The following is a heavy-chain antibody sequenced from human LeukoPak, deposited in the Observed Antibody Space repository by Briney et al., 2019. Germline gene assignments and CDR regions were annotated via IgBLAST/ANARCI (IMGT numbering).Heavy chain of an antibody. CDR2: IYYSGST. D-gene: IGHD5-18*01. Sequence: SETLSLTCTVSGDSISSSNYYWGWIRQPPGKGLEWIGTIYYSGSTSYNPSLKSRVTTSVDTSKNQFSLKLSSVTAADTAVYYCAGHFNGYSYGPIDYWGQGTLVTVSS. CDR1: GDSISSSNYY. CDR3: AGHFNGYSYGPIDY. V-gene: IGHV4-39*01. J-gene: IGHJ4*02.